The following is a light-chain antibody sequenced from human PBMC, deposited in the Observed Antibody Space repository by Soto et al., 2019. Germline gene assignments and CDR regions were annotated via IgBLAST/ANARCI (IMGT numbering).Light chain of an antibody. Sequence: DIQMTQSPSSLSASVGDRVTITCRASQSIGKHLNWYQQKPGKAPKLLIYAASNLQSGVPSRFSGSGSGTDFTLTVNSLQPEDFATYYCQQGYTSAITFGQGTRLEIK. CDR1: QSIGKH. J-gene: IGKJ5*01. CDR3: QQGYTSAIT. V-gene: IGKV1-39*01. CDR2: AAS.